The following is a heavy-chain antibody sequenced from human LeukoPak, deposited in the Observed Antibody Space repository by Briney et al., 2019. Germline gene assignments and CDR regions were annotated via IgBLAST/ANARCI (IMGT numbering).Heavy chain of an antibody. J-gene: IGHJ4*02. CDR2: IIPIFGTA. CDR1: GGTFSSYA. Sequence: GSSVKVSCKASGGTFSSYAISWVRQAPGQGLEWMGGIIPIFGTANYAQKFQGRVTITADESTSTAYMELSSLRSEDTAVYYCARTYYYGSGRPLAFDYWGQGTLVTVSS. V-gene: IGHV1-69*01. CDR3: ARTYYYGSGRPLAFDY. D-gene: IGHD3-10*01.